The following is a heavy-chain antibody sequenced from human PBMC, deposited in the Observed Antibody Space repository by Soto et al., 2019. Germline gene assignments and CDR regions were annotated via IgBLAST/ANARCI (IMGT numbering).Heavy chain of an antibody. J-gene: IGHJ4*02. CDR1: GFTFTSSA. CDR3: AAGYYDSSGYYGFDY. D-gene: IGHD3-22*01. Sequence: SVKVSCKASGFTFTSSAVQWVRQARGQRLEWIGWIVVGSGNTNYAQKFQERVTITRDISTSTAYMELSSLRSEDTAVYYCAAGYYDSSGYYGFDYWGQGTLVTVSS. CDR2: IVVGSGNT. V-gene: IGHV1-58*01.